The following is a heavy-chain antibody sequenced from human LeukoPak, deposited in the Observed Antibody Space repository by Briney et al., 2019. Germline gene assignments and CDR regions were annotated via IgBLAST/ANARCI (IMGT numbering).Heavy chain of an antibody. J-gene: IGHJ5*02. CDR1: GGSISSYF. D-gene: IGHD3-9*01. CDR3: ARENYDILTGAHTSFDL. CDR2: IYYTGSI. Sequence: SETLSLTCTVSGGSISSYFWSWIRQPPGKGLEWIGYIYYTGSINYNPSLKSRGTISMDTSKNQFSLRLSSVTAADTAVYYCARENYDILTGAHTSFDLWGQGPLVTVSS. V-gene: IGHV4-59*01.